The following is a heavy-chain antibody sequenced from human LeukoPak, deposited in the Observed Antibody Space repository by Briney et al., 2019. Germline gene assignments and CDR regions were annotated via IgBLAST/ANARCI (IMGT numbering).Heavy chain of an antibody. J-gene: IGHJ5*02. CDR2: IWYDGNNK. Sequence: GGSLRLSCAASGFTFSSYGMHWVRQAPGKGLEWVALIWYDGNNKYYADSVKGRFTISRDNSKNTLYLQMNSLRAEDTAVYYCAKIPYSSGWVQNWFDPWGQGTLVTVSS. V-gene: IGHV3-33*06. CDR1: GFTFSSYG. D-gene: IGHD6-19*01. CDR3: AKIPYSSGWVQNWFDP.